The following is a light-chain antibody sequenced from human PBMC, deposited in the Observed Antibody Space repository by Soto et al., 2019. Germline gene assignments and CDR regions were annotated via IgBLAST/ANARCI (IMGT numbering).Light chain of an antibody. CDR1: QRISGW. CDR2: DVS. Sequence: DIQMTQSPSTLSASLGDTVTITCRASQRISGWLAWHQQKPGKAPKLLIYDVSALKRGVPPRFSGSGSGTEFTLTIRSLKSEDFTVYSCLQYHNLWAFGQGTKVDIK. V-gene: IGKV1-5*01. J-gene: IGKJ1*01. CDR3: LQYHNLWA.